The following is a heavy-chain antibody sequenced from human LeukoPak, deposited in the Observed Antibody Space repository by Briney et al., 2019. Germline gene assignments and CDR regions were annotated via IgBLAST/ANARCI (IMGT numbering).Heavy chain of an antibody. Sequence: GASVKVSCKASGYTFTSYGISWVRQAPGQGLEWMGWINPNSGGTNYAQKFQGRVTMTRDTSISTAYMELSRLRSDDTAVYYCAARGYSGPRRGWYLDYWGQGTLVTVSS. D-gene: IGHD5-12*01. CDR3: AARGYSGPRRGWYLDY. CDR2: INPNSGGT. V-gene: IGHV1-2*02. J-gene: IGHJ4*02. CDR1: GYTFTSYG.